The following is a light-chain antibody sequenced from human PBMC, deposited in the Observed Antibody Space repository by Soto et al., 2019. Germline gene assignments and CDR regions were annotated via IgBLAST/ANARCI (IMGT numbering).Light chain of an antibody. J-gene: IGKJ2*01. CDR2: DAS. CDR3: QQYDNLPPYT. V-gene: IGKV1-33*01. Sequence: DIQMTQSPSSLSASVGDRVTITCQASQDISNYLNWYQQKPGQAPKLLIYDASNVETGVPSRFSGSGSGTDFTFTISSLQPADIATYYCQQYDNLPPYTFGQGTKLEIK. CDR1: QDISNY.